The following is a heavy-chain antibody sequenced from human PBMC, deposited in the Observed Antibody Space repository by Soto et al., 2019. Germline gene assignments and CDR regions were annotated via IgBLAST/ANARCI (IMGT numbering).Heavy chain of an antibody. CDR2: ISATGGST. J-gene: IGHJ4*02. V-gene: IGHV3-23*01. CDR1: GFTFNNYA. Sequence: PGGSLRPSCATPGFTFNNYAMNWVRQAPGKGLEWVATISATGGSTYYADSVKGRFTISRDNSKNTLYLQMNGLRVEDTAVYYCAKDRLAGNFDYWGQGTQVTVSS. CDR3: AKDRLAGNFDY.